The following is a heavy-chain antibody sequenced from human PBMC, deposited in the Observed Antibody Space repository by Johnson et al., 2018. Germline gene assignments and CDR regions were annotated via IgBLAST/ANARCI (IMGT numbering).Heavy chain of an antibody. V-gene: IGHV3-30-3*01. CDR3: ARGGWGVVARCGYMDV. CDR2: ISYDGSNK. CDR1: GFTFNNYA. J-gene: IGHJ6*03. D-gene: IGHD5-12*01. Sequence: VQLVESGGGVVQPGRSLRLSCAASGFTFNNYAMHWVRQAPGKGLEWVAVISYDGSNKNYADSVGGRFTISRDKSKNTLYLQMNSLRAEDTSVYSCARGGWGVVARCGYMDVWGKGTTVTVSS.